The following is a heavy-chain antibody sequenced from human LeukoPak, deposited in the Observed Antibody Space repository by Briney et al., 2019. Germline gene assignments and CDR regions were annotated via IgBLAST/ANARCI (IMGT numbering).Heavy chain of an antibody. J-gene: IGHJ5*02. CDR1: GFTFSSYA. V-gene: IGHV3-30-3*01. Sequence: GGSLRLSCAASGFTFSSYAMHWVRQAPGKGLEWVAVISYGGSNKYYADSVRGRFTISRDNSKNTLYLQMNSLRAEDTAVYYCARDPTMIVVVITLGWFDPWGQGTLVTVSS. CDR3: ARDPTMIVVVITLGWFDP. D-gene: IGHD3-22*01. CDR2: ISYGGSNK.